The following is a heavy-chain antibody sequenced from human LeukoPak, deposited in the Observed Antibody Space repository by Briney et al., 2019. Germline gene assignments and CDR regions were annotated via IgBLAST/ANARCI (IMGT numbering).Heavy chain of an antibody. V-gene: IGHV3-23*01. J-gene: IGHJ6*02. D-gene: IGHD3-22*01. CDR1: GFSFSSEV. CDR3: AKRSYYDSSGYLPMDV. CDR2: ISGSGGST. Sequence: GGSLRLSCAASGFSFSSEVMSWVRQAPGKGLEWVSAISGSGGSTYYAGSVKGRFTVSRDNSKNTLYLQMNSLRAEGTALYYCAKRSYYDSSGYLPMDVWGQGTTVTVSS.